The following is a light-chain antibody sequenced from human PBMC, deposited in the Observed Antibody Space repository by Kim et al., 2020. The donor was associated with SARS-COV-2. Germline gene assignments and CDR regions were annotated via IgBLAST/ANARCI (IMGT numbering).Light chain of an antibody. Sequence: EIVMTQSPATLSVSPGERATLSCRASQSVSSKLAWYQQKPGQAPRLLIYGASIRATGIPGRFSGSGAGTEFTLTISSLQSEDFAVYYCQEYTIWPLYTFGQGTKLEI. CDR2: GAS. J-gene: IGKJ2*01. V-gene: IGKV3D-15*01. CDR1: QSVSSK. CDR3: QEYTIWPLYT.